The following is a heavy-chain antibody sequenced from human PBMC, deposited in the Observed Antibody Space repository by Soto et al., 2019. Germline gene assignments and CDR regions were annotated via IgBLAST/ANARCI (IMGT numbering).Heavy chain of an antibody. Sequence: SETLSLTCAVSGDSISSSNWWSWVRQPPGKGLEWIGEISHSGYTNYNPSLKSRVTISVDKSKNQFSLRLSSVTAADTAVYYCARLQGYCITTGCYGHYAMDVWGQGTTVTVSS. D-gene: IGHD2-2*01. CDR2: ISHSGYT. V-gene: IGHV4-4*02. J-gene: IGHJ6*02. CDR3: ARLQGYCITTGCYGHYAMDV. CDR1: GDSISSSNW.